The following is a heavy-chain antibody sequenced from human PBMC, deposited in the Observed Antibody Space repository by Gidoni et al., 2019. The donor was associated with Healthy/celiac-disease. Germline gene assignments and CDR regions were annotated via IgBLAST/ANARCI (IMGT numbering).Heavy chain of an antibody. CDR1: GGSFSGYY. CDR2: INHSGSN. D-gene: IGHD3-10*01. J-gene: IGHJ5*02. CDR3: ARGGWGLYDP. V-gene: IGHV4-34*01. Sequence: QVQLQQWGAGLFKPSETLSLTCAVYGGSFSGYYWSWIRQPPGKGLEWSGEINHSGSNNYNPSLKSRVTISVDTSKNQFSLKLSSVTAADTAVYYCARGGWGLYDPWGQGTLVTVSS.